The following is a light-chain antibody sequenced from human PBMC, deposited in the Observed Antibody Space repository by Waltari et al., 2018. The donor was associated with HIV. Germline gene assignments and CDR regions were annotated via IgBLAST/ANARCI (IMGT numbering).Light chain of an antibody. CDR1: TSDVGGYQY. CDR2: EVT. Sequence: QSALTQPASVSGSPGQSITISCTGTTSDVGGYQYVSWYQQYAGKAPKLIIYEVTNLPSGVSNRFSGTKSGNPASLIIPGLQAEDEADYYCSSYTSSSTLEVVGTGTKVTV. J-gene: IGLJ1*01. CDR3: SSYTSSSTLEV. V-gene: IGLV2-14*01.